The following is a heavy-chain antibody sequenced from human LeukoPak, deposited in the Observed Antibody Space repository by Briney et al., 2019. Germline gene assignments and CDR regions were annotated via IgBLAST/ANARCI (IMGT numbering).Heavy chain of an antibody. J-gene: IGHJ4*02. D-gene: IGHD3-10*01. CDR3: ARDSGTLGY. CDR2: ISSSSSYI. Sequence: PGGSLRLSCAASGFTFNSYSMSWVRQAPGKGLEWVSYISSSSSYIYYADSVKGRFTISRDNAKNSLYLQMNSLRAEDTAVYYCARDSGTLGYWGQGTLVTVSS. V-gene: IGHV3-21*05. CDR1: GFTFNSYS.